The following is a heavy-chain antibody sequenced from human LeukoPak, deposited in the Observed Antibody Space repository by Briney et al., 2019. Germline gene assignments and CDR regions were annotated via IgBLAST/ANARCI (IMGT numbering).Heavy chain of an antibody. D-gene: IGHD3-10*01. CDR2: ISYDGSNK. J-gene: IGHJ5*02. CDR1: GFTFSSYA. V-gene: IGHV3-30-3*01. Sequence: GGSLRLSCAASGFTFSSYAMQWVRQAPGKGLEWVAVISYDGSNKYYADSVKGRFTISRDNSKNTLYLQMNSLRAEDTAVYYCASYITMVRGVIAPPHNWLDPWGQGTLVTVSS. CDR3: ASYITMVRGVIAPPHNWLDP.